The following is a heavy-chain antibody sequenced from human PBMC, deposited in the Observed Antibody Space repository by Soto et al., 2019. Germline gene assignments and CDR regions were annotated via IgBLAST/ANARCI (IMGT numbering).Heavy chain of an antibody. CDR1: GGSISSGGYS. CDR2: IYHSGST. Sequence: SETLSLTCAVSGGSISSGGYSWSWIRQPPGKGLEWIGYIYHSGSTYYNPSLKSRVTISVDRSKNQFSLKLSSVTAADTAVYYCARASSGSGYYYDFGYWGRGTLVTVSS. J-gene: IGHJ4*02. CDR3: ARASSGSGYYYDFGY. V-gene: IGHV4-30-2*01. D-gene: IGHD3-22*01.